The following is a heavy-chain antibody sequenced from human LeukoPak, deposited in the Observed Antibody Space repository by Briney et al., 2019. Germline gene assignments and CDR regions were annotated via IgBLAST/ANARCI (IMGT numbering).Heavy chain of an antibody. CDR2: IYTSGSA. D-gene: IGHD5-12*01. Sequence: SETLSLTCTVSGGSISSYYWSWIRQPAGKGLEWIGRIYTSGSANYNPSLKSRVTMSVDTSKTQFSLKLSSVTAADTAVYYCARVKWLRSGGLFDYWGQGTLVTVSS. V-gene: IGHV4-4*07. CDR1: GGSISSYY. J-gene: IGHJ4*02. CDR3: ARVKWLRSGGLFDY.